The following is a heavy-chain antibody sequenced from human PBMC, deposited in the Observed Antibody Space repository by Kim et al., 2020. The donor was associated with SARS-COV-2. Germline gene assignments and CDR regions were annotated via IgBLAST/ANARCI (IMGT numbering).Heavy chain of an antibody. Sequence: RKFQGRVTITADESTSTAYMGLSSLRSEDTAVYYCARGKRPDYYYYYMDVWGKGTTVTVSS. D-gene: IGHD6-6*01. J-gene: IGHJ6*03. V-gene: IGHV1-69*01. CDR3: ARGKRPDYYYYYMDV.